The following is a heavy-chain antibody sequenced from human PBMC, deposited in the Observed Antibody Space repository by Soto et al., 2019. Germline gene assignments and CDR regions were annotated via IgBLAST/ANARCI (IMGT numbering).Heavy chain of an antibody. V-gene: IGHV6-1*01. CDR3: AGTTSLQWYYMDV. J-gene: IGHJ6*03. CDR2: TYYRSRWYN. CDR1: GDSVSSNSAA. D-gene: IGHD1-7*01. Sequence: PSQTLSLTCAISGDSVSSNSAAWNWIRQSPSRGLEWLGRTYYRSRWYNDYAVSVKSRITVNPDTSKNQFSLHLNSVTPEDTAEYYCAGTTSLQWYYMDVWDKGTTVTVSS.